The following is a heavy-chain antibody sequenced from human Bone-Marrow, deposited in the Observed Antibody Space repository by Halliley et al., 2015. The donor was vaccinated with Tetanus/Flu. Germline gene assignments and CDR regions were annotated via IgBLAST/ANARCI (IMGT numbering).Heavy chain of an antibody. D-gene: IGHD3-22*01. CDR2: IIPLFGTT. Sequence: QMQLVQSGAEVKKPGSSVMVSCKASGDIFINYGVTWVRQAPGQGLECVGGIIPLFGTTNYAQKFQGRVTITADESTNTAYMVLSSLRSEDTAVYYCAGTKGGDYYDTSGLDTWGQGTLVTVSS. J-gene: IGHJ5*02. CDR3: AGTKGGDYYDTSGLDT. V-gene: IGHV1-69*01. CDR1: GDIFINYG.